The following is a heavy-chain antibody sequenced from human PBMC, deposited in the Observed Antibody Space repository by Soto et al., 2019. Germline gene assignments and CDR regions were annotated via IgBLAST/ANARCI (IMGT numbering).Heavy chain of an antibody. V-gene: IGHV3-23*01. CDR2: ISGSGGST. J-gene: IGHJ5*02. CDR3: AKDAGVSSPNWFDP. D-gene: IGHD6-13*01. CDR1: GFTFSSHA. Sequence: GGSLRLSCAASGFTFSSHAMNWVRQAPGKGLEWVSAISGSGGSTYFADSVRGRFSISSDNSNNTVYLHMNRLRADDTALYYCAKDAGVSSPNWFDPWGQGTLVTVSS.